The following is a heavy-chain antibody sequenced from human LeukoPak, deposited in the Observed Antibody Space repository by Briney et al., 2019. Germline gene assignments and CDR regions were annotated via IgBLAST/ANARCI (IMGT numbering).Heavy chain of an antibody. Sequence: ETLSLTCTVSGGSISSSSYYWSWVRQVPGKGLEWVSAISGSGGSTYYADSVKGRFTISRDNSKNTLYLQMNSLRAEDTAVYYCARDHWLAFDYWGQGTLVTVSS. D-gene: IGHD6-19*01. CDR1: GGSISSSSYY. V-gene: IGHV3-23*01. J-gene: IGHJ4*02. CDR3: ARDHWLAFDY. CDR2: ISGSGGST.